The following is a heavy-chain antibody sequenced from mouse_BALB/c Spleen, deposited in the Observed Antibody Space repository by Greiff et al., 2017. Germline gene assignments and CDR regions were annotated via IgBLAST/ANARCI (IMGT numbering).Heavy chain of an antibody. CDR2: IYPSDSYT. CDR3: TRSVYDGYDFDY. V-gene: IGHV1-69*02. D-gene: IGHD2-12*01. CDR1: GYTFTSYW. Sequence: VQLQQPGAELVRPGASVKLSCKASGYTFTSYWINWVKQRPGQGLEWIGNIYPSDSYTNYNQKFKDKATLTVDKSSSTAYMQLSSPTSEDSAVYYCTRSVYDGYDFDYWGQGTTLTVSS. J-gene: IGHJ2*01.